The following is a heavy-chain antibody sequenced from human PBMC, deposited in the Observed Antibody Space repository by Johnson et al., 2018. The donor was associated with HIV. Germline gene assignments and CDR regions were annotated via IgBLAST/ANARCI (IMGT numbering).Heavy chain of an antibody. CDR2: INWNGGSI. J-gene: IGHJ3*02. Sequence: VQLVESGGGLVQPGRSLRLSCAASGFTFDDYAMHWVRQAPGKGLEWVSGINWNGGSIGYVDSVKGRFTVSRDNAKDSLYLQMNSLKTEDTALYYCARVWGYCGNSMSPIAFDIWGQGTMVTVSS. D-gene: IGHD4-23*01. V-gene: IGHV3-9*01. CDR3: ARVWGYCGNSMSPIAFDI. CDR1: GFTFDDYA.